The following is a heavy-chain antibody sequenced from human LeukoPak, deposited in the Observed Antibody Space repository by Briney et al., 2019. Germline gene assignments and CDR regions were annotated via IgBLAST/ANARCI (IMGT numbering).Heavy chain of an antibody. J-gene: IGHJ4*02. CDR3: TRGGTTLDY. CDR2: ISWNSGTI. V-gene: IGHV3-9*01. D-gene: IGHD1-7*01. Sequence: GGSLRLSCAASGFTFDDFGMHWVRQGPGKGLEWVSGISWNSGTIGYADSVKGRFTIPRDNAKNTLYLQMNSLRAEDTAVYYCTRGGTTLDYWGQGTLVTVSS. CDR1: GFTFDDFG.